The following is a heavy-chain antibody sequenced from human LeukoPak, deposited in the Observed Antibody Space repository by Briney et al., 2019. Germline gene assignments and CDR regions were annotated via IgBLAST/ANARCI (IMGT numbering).Heavy chain of an antibody. D-gene: IGHD6-13*01. CDR2: IKQDGSEK. CDR1: GFSFSSYW. CDR3: ARAGGSSWADY. J-gene: IGHJ4*02. V-gene: IGHV3-7*01. Sequence: GGSLRLSCAASGFSFSSYWMTWVRQAPGKGLEWVANIKQDGSEKNYVDSVKGRFTISRDNAKNSLFLQINSLRAEGTAVYYCARAGGSSWADYWGQGTLVTVSS.